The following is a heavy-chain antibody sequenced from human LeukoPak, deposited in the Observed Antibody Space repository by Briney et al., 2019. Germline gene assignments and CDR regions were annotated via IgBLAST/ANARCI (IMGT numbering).Heavy chain of an antibody. Sequence: GGSLRLSCAASGFTFDDYAMHWVRQAPGKGLEWVSLISWDGGSTYYADSVKGRFTISRDNSKNSLYLQMNSLRAEDTALYYCAKGTSSRHEFDYWGQGTLVTVSS. D-gene: IGHD6-13*01. CDR1: GFTFDDYA. J-gene: IGHJ4*02. V-gene: IGHV3-43D*03. CDR3: AKGTSSRHEFDY. CDR2: ISWDGGST.